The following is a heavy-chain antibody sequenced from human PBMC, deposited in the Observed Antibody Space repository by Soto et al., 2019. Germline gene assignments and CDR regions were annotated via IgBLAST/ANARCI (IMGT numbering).Heavy chain of an antibody. Sequence: PSEPLSLTCSVSGGSIRSGILYSRWIRQHPGNAQEYVGDIFNSAKTAYNASRKSRVTIAVAMYENQSYLNLNSVTAADAAVYYCARNGCSSTTCYSSEAPYYSMHVWGQGTTVT. V-gene: IGHV4-31*03. CDR3: ARNGCSSTTCYSSEAPYYSMHV. J-gene: IGHJ6*02. CDR2: IFNSAKT. CDR1: GGSIRSGILY. D-gene: IGHD2-2*02.